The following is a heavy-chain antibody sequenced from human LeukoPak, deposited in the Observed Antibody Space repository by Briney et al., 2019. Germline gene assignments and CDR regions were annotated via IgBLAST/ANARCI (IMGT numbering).Heavy chain of an antibody. J-gene: IGHJ4*02. CDR2: ISWNSGSI. V-gene: IGHV3-9*01. Sequence: GRSLRLSCAASGFTFDDYAMPWVRQAPGKGLEWVSGISWNSGSIGYADSVKGRFTISRDNAKNSLYLQMNSLRAEDTALYYCAKDFEYSSSTGPFDYWGQGTLVTVSS. CDR3: AKDFEYSSSTGPFDY. D-gene: IGHD6-6*01. CDR1: GFTFDDYA.